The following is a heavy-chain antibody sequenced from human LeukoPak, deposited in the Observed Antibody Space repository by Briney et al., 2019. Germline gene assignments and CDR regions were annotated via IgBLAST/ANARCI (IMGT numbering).Heavy chain of an antibody. CDR3: ARDLLREVYNWFDP. D-gene: IGHD3-10*01. Sequence: GGSLRLSCAASGFTFSSYSMNWVRQAPGKGLEWVSSISSSSYIYYADSVKGRFTISRDNAKNSLYLQMNSLRAEDTAVYYCARDLLREVYNWFDPWGQGTLVTVSS. V-gene: IGHV3-21*01. J-gene: IGHJ5*02. CDR1: GFTFSSYS. CDR2: ISSSSYI.